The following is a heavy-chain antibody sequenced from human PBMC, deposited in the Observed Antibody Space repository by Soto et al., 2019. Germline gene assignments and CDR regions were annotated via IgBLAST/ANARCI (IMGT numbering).Heavy chain of an antibody. CDR1: GGSITTGGYY. CDR3: ARTKCSGGSCYSWSLDY. Sequence: SETLSLTCTVSGGSITTGGYYWSWIRQLPGKGLEWIGHRYYSESTYYNPSLKSRVSISLDTSKNQFSLKLSFVTAADTAMYYCARTKCSGGSCYSWSLDYWGQGXPVTVSS. J-gene: IGHJ4*02. D-gene: IGHD2-15*01. CDR2: RYYSEST. V-gene: IGHV4-31*03.